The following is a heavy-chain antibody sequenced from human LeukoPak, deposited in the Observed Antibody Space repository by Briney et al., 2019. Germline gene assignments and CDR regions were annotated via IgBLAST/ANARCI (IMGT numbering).Heavy chain of an antibody. D-gene: IGHD1-26*01. CDR2: INPSGGST. CDR1: GYTFASYY. J-gene: IGHJ4*02. Sequence: GASVKVSCKASGYTFASYYMHWVRQAPGQGLEWMGIINPSGGSTSYAQKFQGRVTMTRDTSTITVYMELSSLRSEDTAVYYCARDKYSGSYYGPEGYWGQGTLVTVSS. CDR3: ARDKYSGSYYGPEGY. V-gene: IGHV1-46*01.